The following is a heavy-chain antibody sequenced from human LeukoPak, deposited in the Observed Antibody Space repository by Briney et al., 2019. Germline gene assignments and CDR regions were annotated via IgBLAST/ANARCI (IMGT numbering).Heavy chain of an antibody. V-gene: IGHV2-5*02. D-gene: IGHD1-14*01. J-gene: IGHJ4*02. CDR2: IYWDDDK. Sequence: SGPTLLKPPQTLTLTCTFFGVSLSTSGVGVGWIRQPPGKALEWLALIYWDDDKRYSPSLKSRLTITKDTSKNQVVLTMTNMDPVDTATYYCAHRPWDRNVGHYGGQGTLVTVSS. CDR3: AHRPWDRNVGHY. CDR1: GVSLSTSGVG.